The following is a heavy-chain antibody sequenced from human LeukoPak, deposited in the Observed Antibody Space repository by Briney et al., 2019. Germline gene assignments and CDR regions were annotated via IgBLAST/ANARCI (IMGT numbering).Heavy chain of an antibody. V-gene: IGHV4-4*07. D-gene: IGHD6-6*01. CDR1: GGSISSYY. CDR2: TYTSGST. CDR3: ARYGYSRSRYYYYYYMDV. Sequence: PSETLFLTCTVSGGSISSYYWSWIRQPAGKGLEWIGRTYTSGSTNYNPSLKGRVTMSVDTSENQFSLKLSSVTAADTAVYYCARYGYSRSRYYYYYYMDVWGKGTTVTVSS. J-gene: IGHJ6*03.